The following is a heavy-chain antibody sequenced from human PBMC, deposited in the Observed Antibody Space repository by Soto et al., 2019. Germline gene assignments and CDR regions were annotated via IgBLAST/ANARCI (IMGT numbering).Heavy chain of an antibody. CDR1: GFTFSDNH. V-gene: IGHV3-72*01. CDR3: ARLMGTSFDL. Sequence: EVQLVESGGGLVQPGGSLRLSCAASGFTFSDNHMDWVRQAPGKGLEWVCRARNKAHSYTTAYAASVKGRFTISRDDSKNSLSLQMTSLKTEDTAVYFCARLMGTSFDLWGQGTLVTVCS. J-gene: IGHJ4*02. CDR2: ARNKAHSYTT. D-gene: IGHD1-1*01.